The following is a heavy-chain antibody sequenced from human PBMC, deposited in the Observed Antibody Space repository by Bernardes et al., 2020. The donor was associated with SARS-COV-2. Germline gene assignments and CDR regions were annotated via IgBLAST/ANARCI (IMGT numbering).Heavy chain of an antibody. Sequence: GGSLRLSCAASGFTFSDYWMHGVRQAPGKGLEWVSRINNDGTTTPCADSVKGRFTISRDNSKNTLYLQMNSLRAEDTAVYFCARDRYGANDYWGQGTLVTVSS. V-gene: IGHV3-74*01. CDR3: ARDRYGANDY. CDR2: INNDGTTT. D-gene: IGHD4-17*01. J-gene: IGHJ4*02. CDR1: GFTFSDYW.